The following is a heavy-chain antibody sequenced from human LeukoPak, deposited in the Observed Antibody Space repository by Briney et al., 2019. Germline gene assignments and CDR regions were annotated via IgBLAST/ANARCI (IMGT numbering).Heavy chain of an antibody. V-gene: IGHV3-7*01. D-gene: IGHD3-10*01. CDR1: GFTFSSHW. Sequence: GGSLRLSCEASGFTFSSHWMSWVRQAPGKGLEWVANIKQDGSEKYYVDSVKGRFTISRDNAKNSLYLQMNSLRAEDTAVYYCARNPFMVRAGDYWGQGTLVTVSS. CDR2: IKQDGSEK. CDR3: ARNPFMVRAGDY. J-gene: IGHJ4*02.